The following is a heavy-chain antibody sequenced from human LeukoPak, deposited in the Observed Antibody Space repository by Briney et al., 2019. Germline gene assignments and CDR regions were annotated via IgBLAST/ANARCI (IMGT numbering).Heavy chain of an antibody. CDR1: GGSFSGYY. Sequence: SETLSLTCAVYGGSFSGYYWIWLRPPPGKGLEWMGEINHSGSTNYNPSLKSRVTISVGTSKNQFSLKLSSVTAADTAVYYCARGGRYGVAIWGQGTLVTVSS. D-gene: IGHD2-15*01. CDR3: ARGGRYGVAI. V-gene: IGHV4-34*01. J-gene: IGHJ4*02. CDR2: INHSGST.